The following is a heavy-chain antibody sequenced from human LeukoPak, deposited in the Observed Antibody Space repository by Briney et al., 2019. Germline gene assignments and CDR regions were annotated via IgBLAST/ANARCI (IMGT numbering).Heavy chain of an antibody. V-gene: IGHV4-59*01. Sequence: SETLSLTCTVSGGSISTYYWSWIRQPPGKGLEWIGYIYYSGSTNYNPSLRSRVTISVDTSKNQFSLKLSSVAAADTAVYYCARGSRQWLVRYWFDPWGQGTLVTVSS. J-gene: IGHJ5*02. CDR2: IYYSGST. CDR1: GGSISTYY. D-gene: IGHD6-19*01. CDR3: ARGSRQWLVRYWFDP.